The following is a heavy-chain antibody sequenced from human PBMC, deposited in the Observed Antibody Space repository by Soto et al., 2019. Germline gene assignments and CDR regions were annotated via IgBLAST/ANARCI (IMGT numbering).Heavy chain of an antibody. CDR3: ARVTYGELLIRFSPPTESYRSNYYYYGMDV. D-gene: IGHD3-10*01. J-gene: IGHJ6*02. Sequence: GGSLRLSCAASGFTFSSYSMNWVRQAPGKGLEWVSSISSSSSYIYYADSVKGRFTISRDNAKNSLYLQMNSLRAEDTAVYYCARVTYGELLIRFSPPTESYRSNYYYYGMDVWGQGTTVTVSS. V-gene: IGHV3-21*01. CDR1: GFTFSSYS. CDR2: ISSSSSYI.